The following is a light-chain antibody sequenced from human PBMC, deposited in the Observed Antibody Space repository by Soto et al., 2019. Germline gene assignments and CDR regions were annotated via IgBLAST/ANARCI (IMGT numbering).Light chain of an antibody. CDR3: KSYDSSLSGYV. V-gene: IGLV1-40*01. CDR1: SSNIWAGYD. Sequence: SVLTQPPSVSGAPGQRVTISCTGSSSNIWAGYDVHWYQQLPGTAPKLLIYGNSNRPSGVPDRFSGSKSGTSASLAITGLQAEDEADYYCKSYDSSLSGYVFGTGTKVTVL. CDR2: GNS. J-gene: IGLJ1*01.